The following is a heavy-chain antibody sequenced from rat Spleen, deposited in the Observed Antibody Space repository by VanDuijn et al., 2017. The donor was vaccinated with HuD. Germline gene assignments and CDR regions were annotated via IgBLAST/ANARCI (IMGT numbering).Heavy chain of an antibody. CDR2: IYYEGTTT. CDR1: GFTFSDYG. D-gene: IGHD1-9*01. Sequence: EVQLVESGGGLVQPGRSLKLSCAASGFTFSDYGMAWVRQAPTKGLEWVASIYYEGTTTYYGDSVKGRFTISRDDAKSTLSLQMDSLRSEDTATYYCARRHYGYTDYFDYWGQGVMVTVSS. CDR3: ARRHYGYTDYFDY. J-gene: IGHJ2*01. V-gene: IGHV5-22*01.